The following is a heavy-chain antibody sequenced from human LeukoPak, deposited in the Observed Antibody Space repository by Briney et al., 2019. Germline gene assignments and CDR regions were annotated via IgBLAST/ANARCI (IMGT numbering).Heavy chain of an antibody. CDR1: GGSISSSSYY. D-gene: IGHD1-20*01. V-gene: IGHV4-39*07. CDR2: IYYSGST. Sequence: SETLSLTSTVSGGSISSSSYYWGWIRQPPGKGLEWIGSIYYSGSTYYNPSLKSRVTISVDTSKNQFSLKLSSVTAADTAVYYCARDASNWNENLFDYWGQGTLVTVSS. J-gene: IGHJ4*02. CDR3: ARDASNWNENLFDY.